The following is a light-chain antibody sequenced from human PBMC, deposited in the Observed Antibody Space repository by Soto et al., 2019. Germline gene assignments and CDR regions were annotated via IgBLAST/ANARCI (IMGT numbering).Light chain of an antibody. V-gene: IGKV3-15*01. CDR3: QQDNNWLWT. CDR2: GAS. J-gene: IGKJ1*01. Sequence: EIVMTQSPATLSVSPGERATLSCRASQSVSSNLAWYQQKPGLAPRLLIYGASTRANGIPDRFCGSGSGTEFTLTISSLQSEDFAVYYCQQDNNWLWTFGRGTKVEIK. CDR1: QSVSSN.